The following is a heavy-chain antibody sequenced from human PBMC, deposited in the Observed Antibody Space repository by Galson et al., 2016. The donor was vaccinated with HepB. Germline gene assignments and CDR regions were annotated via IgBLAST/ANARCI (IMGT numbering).Heavy chain of an antibody. D-gene: IGHD3-10*01. CDR1: GSTFNAHW. J-gene: IGHJ4*02. V-gene: IGHV3-7*01. CDR2: IRGDGIVS. CDR3: SREMTGSYFD. Sequence: SLRLSCAASGSTFNAHWMNWVRQAPGTGLEWVANIRGDGIVSYYAESVRGRFTISRDNAKNSLYLQMNGLRVDETAVYYCSREMTGSYFDWGQGTLVTVSS.